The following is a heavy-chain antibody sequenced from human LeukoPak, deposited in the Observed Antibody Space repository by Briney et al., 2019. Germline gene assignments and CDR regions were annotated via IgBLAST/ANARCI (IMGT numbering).Heavy chain of an antibody. Sequence: ASVKVSCKASGYTFTSYYMHWVRQAPGQGLEWMGIINPSGGSTSYAQKFQGRVTITRDTSASTAYMELSSLRSEDTAVYYCANPRYDSSGYYYVDWGQGTLVTVPS. CDR3: ANPRYDSSGYYYVD. CDR1: GYTFTSYY. D-gene: IGHD3-22*01. V-gene: IGHV1-46*01. J-gene: IGHJ4*02. CDR2: INPSGGST.